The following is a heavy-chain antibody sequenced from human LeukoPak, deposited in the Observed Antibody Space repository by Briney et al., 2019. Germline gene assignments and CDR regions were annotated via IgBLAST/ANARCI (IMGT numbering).Heavy chain of an antibody. J-gene: IGHJ4*02. CDR1: GGSMSSYY. CDR2: IYYDGNT. CDR3: ARDGGYGSGSAL. D-gene: IGHD3-10*01. V-gene: IGHV4-59*01. Sequence: PSETLSLTCTVSGGSMSSYYWSWIRQPPGKGLEWIGSIYYDGNTNYNPSLKSRVTISLDTPKNQFSLKLTSVTAADTAVYYCARDGGYGSGSALWGQGTLITVSS.